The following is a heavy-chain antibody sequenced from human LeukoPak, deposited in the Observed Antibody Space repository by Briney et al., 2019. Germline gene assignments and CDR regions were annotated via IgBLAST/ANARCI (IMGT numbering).Heavy chain of an antibody. V-gene: IGHV3-7*01. CDR3: ARDVRRAAAGTMKY. Sequence: GGSLRLSCVASGFTFSRSWMTWVRQAPGKGLEWVANIKQDGGEKYYADSVKGRFTISRDDSKNTLYLQMNSLRAEDTAVYFCARDVRRAAAGTMKYWGQGTLVTVSS. CDR1: GFTFSRSW. J-gene: IGHJ4*02. CDR2: IKQDGGEK. D-gene: IGHD6-13*01.